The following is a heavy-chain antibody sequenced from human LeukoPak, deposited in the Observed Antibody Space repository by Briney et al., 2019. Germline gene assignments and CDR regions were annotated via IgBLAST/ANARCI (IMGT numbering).Heavy chain of an antibody. D-gene: IGHD4-23*01. Sequence: PGGSLRLSCAASGFTFSNYWMHWVRQVPGKGLVWVSRIASDGSSTTYADFVKGRFSISRDNAKNTLYLQMNSLRVEDTAVYYCARGRPHGNDYWGQGTLVTVSS. CDR2: IASDGSST. CDR3: ARGRPHGNDY. J-gene: IGHJ4*02. V-gene: IGHV3-74*01. CDR1: GFTFSNYW.